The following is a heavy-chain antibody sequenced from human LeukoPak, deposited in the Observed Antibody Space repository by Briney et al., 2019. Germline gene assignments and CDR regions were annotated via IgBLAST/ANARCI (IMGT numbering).Heavy chain of an antibody. V-gene: IGHV3-23*01. CDR2: ISGSGGGT. CDR1: GFSFSSYA. J-gene: IGHJ3*02. D-gene: IGHD6-13*01. Sequence: PGGSLRLSCAASGFSFSSYAMSWVRQAPGKGLEWVSGISGSGGGTAYEDSVKGRFTISRDNSKNTLFLQMNSLRAEDTAVYYCARDDSSSSWYEDAFDIWGQGTMVTVSS. CDR3: ARDDSSSSWYEDAFDI.